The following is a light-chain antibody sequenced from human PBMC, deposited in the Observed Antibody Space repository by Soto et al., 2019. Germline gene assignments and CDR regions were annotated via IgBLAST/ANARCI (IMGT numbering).Light chain of an antibody. V-gene: IGLV1-44*01. CDR2: KND. Sequence: LTQPPSASGTPGQNVSIPCPGGPSNIGSKSVNWLQQLPGAAPKLLIYKNDQRPSGVPDRFSASKSGTSASLAISRLQSEDEADYYCAAWDDSQMRVFGSGTKVTVL. CDR3: AAWDDSQMRV. CDR1: PSNIGSKS. J-gene: IGLJ1*01.